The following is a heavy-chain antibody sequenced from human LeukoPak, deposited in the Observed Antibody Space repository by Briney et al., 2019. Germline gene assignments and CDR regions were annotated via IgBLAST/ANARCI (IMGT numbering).Heavy chain of an antibody. CDR1: GGSISSSNW. D-gene: IGHD3-10*01. V-gene: IGHV4-4*02. CDR2: IYHSGST. J-gene: IGHJ4*02. Sequence: PSGTLSLTCAVSGGSISSSNWWSWVRQPPGKGLEWIGEIYHSGSTNYNPSLKSRVTISVDKSKNQFSLKLNSVTAADTAVYYCASGSGSYYPAAGYWGQGTLVTVSS. CDR3: ASGSGSYYPAAGY.